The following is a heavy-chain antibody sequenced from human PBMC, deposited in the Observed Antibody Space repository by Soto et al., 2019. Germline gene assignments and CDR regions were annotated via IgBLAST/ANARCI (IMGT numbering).Heavy chain of an antibody. J-gene: IGHJ6*02. CDR3: ARMGDVPYYSYGMDV. V-gene: IGHV1-18*01. CDR1: GYTFTSYG. D-gene: IGHD3-16*01. Sequence: ASVKVSCKASGYTFTSYGISWVRQAPGQGLEWMGWINGYNGNTNYAQKLQGRVTLSTDTSTSRAYMELRSLRSDDSAVYYCARMGDVPYYSYGMDVWGQGTTVTVSS. CDR2: INGYNGNT.